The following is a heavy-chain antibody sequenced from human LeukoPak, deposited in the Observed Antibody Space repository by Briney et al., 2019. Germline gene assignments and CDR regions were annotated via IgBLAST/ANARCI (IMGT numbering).Heavy chain of an antibody. Sequence: SETLSLTCAVYGGSFSGYYWSWIRQPPGKGLEWIGEINHSGSTNYNPSLKSRVTISVDTSKNQFSLKLSSVTAADTAVYYCARRVTMVRYMDVWGKGTTVTVSS. V-gene: IGHV4-34*01. D-gene: IGHD3-10*01. CDR1: GGSFSGYY. J-gene: IGHJ6*03. CDR3: ARRVTMVRYMDV. CDR2: INHSGST.